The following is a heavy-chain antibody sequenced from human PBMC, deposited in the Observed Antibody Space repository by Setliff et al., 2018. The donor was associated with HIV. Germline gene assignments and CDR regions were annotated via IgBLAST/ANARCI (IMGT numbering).Heavy chain of an antibody. CDR1: VFIFSDYR. J-gene: IGHJ4*02. CDR2: IDFTSTSDYI. D-gene: IGHD5-12*01. CDR3: AKDYFSGYDFRYFFDY. V-gene: IGHV3-21*05. Sequence: GSLRLSCAASVFIFSDYRMDWVRQAPGKGLEWVAYIDFTSTSDYIYYADSVKGRFTISRDNAKNSLYLQMNSLRAEDTAAYYCAKDYFSGYDFRYFFDYWGQGTPVTVSS.